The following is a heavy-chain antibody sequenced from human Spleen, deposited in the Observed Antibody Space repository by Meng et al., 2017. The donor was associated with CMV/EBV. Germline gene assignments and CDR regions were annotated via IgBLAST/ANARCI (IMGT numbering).Heavy chain of an antibody. D-gene: IGHD3/OR15-3a*01. CDR2: INHSGST. Sequence: SETLSLTCAVYGGSFSGYYWSWIRQPPGKGLEWIGEINHSGSTTYNPSLKSRVAISVDTSKSQFSLRLSSVTAADTAVYYCARDLDDFWTGYYAAYIDQWGQGTLVTVSS. CDR1: GGSFSGYY. V-gene: IGHV4-34*01. J-gene: IGHJ4*02. CDR3: ARDLDDFWTGYYAAYIDQ.